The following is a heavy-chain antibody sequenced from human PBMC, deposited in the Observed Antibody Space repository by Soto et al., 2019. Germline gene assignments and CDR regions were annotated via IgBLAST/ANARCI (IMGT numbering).Heavy chain of an antibody. J-gene: IGHJ6*02. CDR1: RFTFSSYG. Sequence: QVQLVESGGGVVQPGRSLRLSCAASRFTFSSYGIHWVRQAPGKGLEWVAVISYDGSNKYYADSVKGRFTISRDNSKNTLYLKMESLRAEDSAVYYCAKASSSWDGYYYYGMDVWGPGTTVTVSS. D-gene: IGHD6-13*01. V-gene: IGHV3-30*18. CDR2: ISYDGSNK. CDR3: AKASSSWDGYYYYGMDV.